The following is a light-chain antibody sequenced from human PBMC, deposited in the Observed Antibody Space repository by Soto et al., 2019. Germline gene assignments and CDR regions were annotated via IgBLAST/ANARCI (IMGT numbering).Light chain of an antibody. V-gene: IGLV2-14*01. CDR1: SSDVGSYDF. Sequence: QSALTQPTSVSGSPGQSITISCTGTSSDVGSYDFVSWFQQHPGKAPKLMIYEVTNRPSGVSYRFSGSKSGNTASLTISGLQAEDGADYSCSSFTTTNTWVFGGGTRLTVL. CDR3: SSFTTTNTWV. J-gene: IGLJ3*02. CDR2: EVT.